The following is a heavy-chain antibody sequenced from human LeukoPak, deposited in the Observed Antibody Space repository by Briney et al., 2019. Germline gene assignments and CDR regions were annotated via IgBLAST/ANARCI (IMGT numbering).Heavy chain of an antibody. V-gene: IGHV3-21*04. Sequence: GGSLRVSCAASGFTFNSYSMNWVRQAPGKGLEWVSSISSSSSYIYYADSVKGRFTISRDNAKNTLYLQMHSLRAEDTAVYYCAKDVRAVLNYYDSSGYYDYWGQGTLVTVSS. J-gene: IGHJ4*02. CDR2: ISSSSSYI. D-gene: IGHD3-22*01. CDR1: GFTFNSYS. CDR3: AKDVRAVLNYYDSSGYYDY.